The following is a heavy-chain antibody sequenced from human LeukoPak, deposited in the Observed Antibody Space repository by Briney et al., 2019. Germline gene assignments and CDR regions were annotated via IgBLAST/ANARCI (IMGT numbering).Heavy chain of an antibody. V-gene: IGHV3-53*01. D-gene: IGHD1-26*01. CDR3: ARSSNGIVGATALGVFDY. J-gene: IGHJ4*02. CDR1: GFTFSSNY. Sequence: GGSLRLSCAASGFTFSSNYMSWVRQAPGKGLEWVSVIFDSGSTHYADSVKGRFTISRDNSKNTVYLQMNSLRAEDTAIYYCARSSNGIVGATALGVFDYWGQGTLVTVSS. CDR2: IFDSGST.